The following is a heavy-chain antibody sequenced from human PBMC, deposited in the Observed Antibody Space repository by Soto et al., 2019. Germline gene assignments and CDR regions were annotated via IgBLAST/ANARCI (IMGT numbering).Heavy chain of an antibody. CDR2: IYYSGST. CDR1: GGSISSYY. D-gene: IGHD6-6*01. CDR3: ARARSSSSAGGYYYGMDV. V-gene: IGHV4-59*01. J-gene: IGHJ6*02. Sequence: SETLSLTCTVSGGSISSYYWSWIRQPPGKGLEWIGYIYYSGSTNYNPSLKSRVTISVDTSKNQFSLKLSSVTAADTAVYYCARARSSSSAGGYYYGMDVWGQGTTVTVSS.